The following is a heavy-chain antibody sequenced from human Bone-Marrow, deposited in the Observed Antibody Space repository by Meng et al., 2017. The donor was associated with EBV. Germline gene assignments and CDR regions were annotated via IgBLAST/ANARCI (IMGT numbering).Heavy chain of an antibody. J-gene: IGHJ4*02. Sequence: EVQRVESGGGLVKPGGSLRLSCAASGFTFSSYSMNWVRQAPGKGLEWVSSISSSSSYIYYADSVKGRFTISRDNAKNSLYLQMNSLRAEDTAVYYCARVVPAARTYYFDYWGQGTLVTVSS. CDR2: ISSSSSYI. V-gene: IGHV3-21*01. D-gene: IGHD2-2*01. CDR1: GFTFSSYS. CDR3: ARVVPAARTYYFDY.